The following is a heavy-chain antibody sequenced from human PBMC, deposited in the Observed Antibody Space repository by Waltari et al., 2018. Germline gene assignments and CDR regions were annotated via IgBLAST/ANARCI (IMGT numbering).Heavy chain of an antibody. CDR2: VNPNSGDT. V-gene: IGHV1-2*02. CDR1: GTTFTGYY. D-gene: IGHD2-15*01. CDR3: ARELLVVTSPYYGLDV. J-gene: IGHJ6*02. Sequence: QVHLMQSGAEVTKHGASVKVSCKTSGTTFTGYYMHWVRQAPGQVLEWMGWVNPNSGDTNYAQKFQGRVTMTRDTSISTAYMELSRLRSDDAAVYFCARELLVVTSPYYGLDVWGQGTTVTVSS.